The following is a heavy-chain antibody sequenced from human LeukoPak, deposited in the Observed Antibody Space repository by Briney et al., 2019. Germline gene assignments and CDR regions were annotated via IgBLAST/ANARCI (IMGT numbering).Heavy chain of an antibody. CDR2: ISSMSRTI. J-gene: IGHJ4*02. CDR1: GFTFNRYG. D-gene: IGHD6-6*01. V-gene: IGHV3-48*04. Sequence: GGSLRLSCAGSGFTFNRYGMDWVRQAPGKGLEWVSYISSMSRTIYYADSVRGRFTISRDNAKNSLYLQMNSLRAEDTAVYYCAREASYSSTSDYWGQGTLVTVSS. CDR3: AREASYSSTSDY.